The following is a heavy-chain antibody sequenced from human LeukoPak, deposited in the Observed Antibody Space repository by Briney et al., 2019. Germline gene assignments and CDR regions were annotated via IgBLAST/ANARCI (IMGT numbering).Heavy chain of an antibody. V-gene: IGHV4-59*01. CDR2: IYYSGST. Sequence: SETLSLTCNVSGGSISSYYWSWIRQPPGKGLEWIGYIYYSGSTNYNPSLKSRVTISVDTSKNQFSLKLSSVTAADTAVYYCARDFGYSYGYGFDYWGQGTLVTVSS. CDR3: ARDFGYSYGYGFDY. J-gene: IGHJ4*02. CDR1: GGSISSYY. D-gene: IGHD5-18*01.